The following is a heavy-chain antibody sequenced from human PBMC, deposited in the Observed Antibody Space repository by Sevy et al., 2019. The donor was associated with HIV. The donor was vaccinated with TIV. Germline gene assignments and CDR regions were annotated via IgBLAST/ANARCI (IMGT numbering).Heavy chain of an antibody. J-gene: IGHJ4*02. CDR1: GFTFSNYY. Sequence: GGSLRLSCAASGFTFSNYYMNWIRQAPGKGLEWISYISNTGNTISYSDSVRGRFTVSRDNAKNSLFLHMNSLRAEDTATYYCARDLPPSATTVAHFDYWGRGTLVTVSS. CDR3: ARDLPPSATTVAHFDY. V-gene: IGHV3-11*01. D-gene: IGHD4-17*01. CDR2: ISNTGNTI.